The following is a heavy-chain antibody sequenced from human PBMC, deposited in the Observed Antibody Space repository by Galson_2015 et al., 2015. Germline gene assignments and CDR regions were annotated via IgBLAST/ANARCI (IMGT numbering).Heavy chain of an antibody. CDR3: AREGTVVYYYYMDV. Sequence: SLRLSCAASGFTFSSYEMNWVRQAPGKGLEWVSYISSSGSTIYYADSVKGRFTISRDNAKNSLYLQMNSLRAVDTAVYYCAREGTVVYYYYMDVWGKGTTVTVSS. D-gene: IGHD2-2*01. J-gene: IGHJ6*03. CDR1: GFTFSSYE. V-gene: IGHV3-48*03. CDR2: ISSSGSTI.